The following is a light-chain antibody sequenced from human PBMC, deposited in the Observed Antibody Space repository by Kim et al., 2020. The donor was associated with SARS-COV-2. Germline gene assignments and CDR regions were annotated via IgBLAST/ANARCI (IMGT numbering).Light chain of an antibody. Sequence: GASVKLTGTLSSGHSSYAIAWHQQQPEKGPRYLMKLNSDGSHSKGDGIPDRFSGSSSGAERYLTISSLQSEDEADYYCQTWGTPWVFGGGTQLTVL. CDR1: SGHSSYA. J-gene: IGLJ3*02. V-gene: IGLV4-69*01. CDR2: LNSDGSH. CDR3: QTWGTPWV.